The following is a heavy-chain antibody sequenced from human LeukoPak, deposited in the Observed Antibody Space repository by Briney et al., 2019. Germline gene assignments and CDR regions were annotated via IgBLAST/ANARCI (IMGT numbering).Heavy chain of an antibody. CDR1: GVTFSGFS. D-gene: IGHD6-13*01. CDR2: IRPDGSDT. Sequence: GGSLRLSCAASGVTFSGFSMTWVRQAPGKGLEWVASIRPDGSDTYYLDSVKGRFTVSRDNAKNTVYLQMDSLRAEDTAVYYCARRSWQFDYWGRGTLVTVSS. V-gene: IGHV3-7*01. CDR3: ARRSWQFDY. J-gene: IGHJ4*02.